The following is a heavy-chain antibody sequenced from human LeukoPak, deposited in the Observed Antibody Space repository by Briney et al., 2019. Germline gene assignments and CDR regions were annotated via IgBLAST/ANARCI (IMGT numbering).Heavy chain of an antibody. CDR1: GGSISSYY. CDR3: ARVFGDYGGNSEKFDP. CDR2: IYYSGST. D-gene: IGHD4-23*01. J-gene: IGHJ5*02. Sequence: PSETLSLTCTVSGGSISSYYWSWIRQPPGKGLEWIGYIYYSGSTNYNPSLKSRVTISVDTSKNQFSLKVSSVTAADTAVYYCARVFGDYGGNSEKFDPWGQGTLVTVSS. V-gene: IGHV4-59*12.